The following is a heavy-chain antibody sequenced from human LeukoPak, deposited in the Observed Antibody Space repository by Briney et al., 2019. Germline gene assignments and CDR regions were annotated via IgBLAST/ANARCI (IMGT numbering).Heavy chain of an antibody. J-gene: IGHJ5*02. Sequence: SETLSVTCTVSGYSVSSGYYWGWIRQPPGKGLEWIGSIYHSGSTYYNPSLKSRVTISVDTSKNQFSLKLSSVTAADTAVYYCARALTGYYEVNWFDPWGQGTLVTVSS. V-gene: IGHV4-38-2*02. CDR2: IYHSGST. D-gene: IGHD3-9*01. CDR3: ARALTGYYEVNWFDP. CDR1: GYSVSSGYY.